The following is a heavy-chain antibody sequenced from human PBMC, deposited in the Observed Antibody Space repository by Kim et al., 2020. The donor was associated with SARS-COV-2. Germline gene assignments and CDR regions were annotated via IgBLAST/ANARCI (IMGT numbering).Heavy chain of an antibody. CDR3: AKDRSSSWSPGYYFDY. V-gene: IGHV3-9*01. Sequence: VKGRLTMSRDNAKNSLYLQMNSLRAEDTALYYCAKDRSSSWSPGYYFDYWGQGTLVTVSS. J-gene: IGHJ4*02. D-gene: IGHD6-13*01.